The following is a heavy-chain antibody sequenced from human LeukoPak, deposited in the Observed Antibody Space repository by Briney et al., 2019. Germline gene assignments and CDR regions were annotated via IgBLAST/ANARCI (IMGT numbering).Heavy chain of an antibody. CDR3: ARNGGNSDYDY. V-gene: IGHV4-34*01. D-gene: IGHD4-23*01. J-gene: IGHJ4*02. CDR1: GGSFSGYY. CDR2: INHSGST. Sequence: SETLSLTCAVYGGSFSGYYWSWIRKPPGKGLEWIGEINHSGSTNYNPSLKSRVTMLLDKSKNQFFLKLNSVTAADTAVYYCARNGGNSDYDYWGQGTLVTVSA.